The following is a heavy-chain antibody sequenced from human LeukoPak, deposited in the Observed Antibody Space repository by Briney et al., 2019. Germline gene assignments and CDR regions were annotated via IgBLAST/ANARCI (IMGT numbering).Heavy chain of an antibody. CDR1: GYTFTTDW. Sequence: GESLQISCKGSGYTFTTDWIGWVRQMPGKGLEWMGIIYPGGSDTIYNPSFQGQVIISVDKSINTAYMEWTSLKASDTAKYFCARRTGGFESWGQGTLVIVSS. V-gene: IGHV5-51*01. CDR2: IYPGGSDT. D-gene: IGHD3-10*01. J-gene: IGHJ4*02. CDR3: ARRTGGFES.